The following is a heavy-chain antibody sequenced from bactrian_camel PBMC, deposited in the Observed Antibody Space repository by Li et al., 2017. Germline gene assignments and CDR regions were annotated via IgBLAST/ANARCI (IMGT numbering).Heavy chain of an antibody. CDR2: IDTGDLSA. D-gene: IGHD6*01. V-gene: IGHV3S42*01. CDR1: GLSGDWD. Sequence: QLVESGGGSVQTGGSLRLSCTASGLSGDWDMGWFRQAPEKEREAVASIDTGDLSATYADSVQGRFTISLDKAKQTLYHEMNNLKPEDTAMYYCAAEVPSCYGGSWY.